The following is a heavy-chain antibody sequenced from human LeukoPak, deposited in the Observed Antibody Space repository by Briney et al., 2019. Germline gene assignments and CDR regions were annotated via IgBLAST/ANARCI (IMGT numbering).Heavy chain of an antibody. CDR1: GYTFTGYY. V-gene: IGHV1-2*02. CDR3: ARAGVECSGGSCYQIYYYYYMDV. D-gene: IGHD2-15*01. J-gene: IGHJ6*03. CDR2: INPNSGGT. Sequence: ASVEVSCKASGYTFTGYYMHWVRQAPGQGLEWMGWINPNSGGTNYAQKFQGRVTMTRDTSISTAYMELSRLRSDDTAVYYCARAGVECSGGSCYQIYYYYYMDVWGKGTTVTVSS.